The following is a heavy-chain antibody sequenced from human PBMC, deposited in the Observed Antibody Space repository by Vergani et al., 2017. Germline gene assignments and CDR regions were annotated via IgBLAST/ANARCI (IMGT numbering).Heavy chain of an antibody. CDR2: IYPCDSEV. Sequence: EKQLVQSGSETKKPGESLKISCQAFGYIFSNFWICWVRQRPGRGLEWMGIIYPCDSEVKSNPTFRGQVIFSVDTSVNTAYLQWRSLQASDTATYFCASGGHGSENGGALQLWGQGTNITVSS. V-gene: IGHV5-51*01. CDR3: ASGGHGSENGGALQL. D-gene: IGHD3-10*01. CDR1: GYIFSNFW. J-gene: IGHJ3*01.